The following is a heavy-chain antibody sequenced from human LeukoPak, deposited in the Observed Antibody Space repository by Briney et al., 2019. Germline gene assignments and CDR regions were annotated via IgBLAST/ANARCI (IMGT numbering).Heavy chain of an antibody. CDR3: ARAPMTTVTTIDY. CDR1: GFTFDDFG. CDR2: INWNGGST. V-gene: IGHV3-20*04. D-gene: IGHD4-17*01. Sequence: TEGSLRLSCAASGFTFDDFGMSWVRQGPGKGLEWVSGINWNGGSTGYADSVKGRFTISRDNAKKSLYLQMNSLRAEDTALYYCARAPMTTVTTIDYWGQGTLVTVSS. J-gene: IGHJ4*02.